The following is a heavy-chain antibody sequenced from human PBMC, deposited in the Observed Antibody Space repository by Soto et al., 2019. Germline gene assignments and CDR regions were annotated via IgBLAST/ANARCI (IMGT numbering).Heavy chain of an antibody. D-gene: IGHD3-3*01. CDR1: GGSFSGYY. CDR3: ARGITIFGVVKKYYFDY. J-gene: IGHJ4*02. V-gene: IGHV4-34*01. Sequence: SETLSLTCAVDGGSFSGYYWSWIRQPPGKGLEWIGEINHSGSTNYNPSLKSRVTISVDTSKNQFSLKLSSVTAADTAVYYCARGITIFGVVKKYYFDYWGQGTLVTGSS. CDR2: INHSGST.